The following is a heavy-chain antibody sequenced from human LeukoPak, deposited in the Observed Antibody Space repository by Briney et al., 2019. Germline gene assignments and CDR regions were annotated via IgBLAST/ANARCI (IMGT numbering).Heavy chain of an antibody. CDR1: GYTFTSYY. D-gene: IGHD3-10*01. CDR2: INPSGGST. V-gene: IGHV1-46*01. J-gene: IGHJ5*02. CDR3: ARDRVPLLWFGELFGDVGWFDP. Sequence: ASVKVSCKASGYTFTSYYMHWVRQAPGQGLEWMGRINPSGGSTSYAQKFQGRVTMTRDTSTSTVYMELSSLRSEDTAVYYCARDRVPLLWFGELFGDVGWFDPWGQGTLVTVSS.